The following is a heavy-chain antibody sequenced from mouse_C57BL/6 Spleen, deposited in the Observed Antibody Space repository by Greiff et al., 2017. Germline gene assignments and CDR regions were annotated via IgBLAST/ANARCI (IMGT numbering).Heavy chain of an antibody. D-gene: IGHD2-1*01. CDR2: IGPSDSYT. V-gene: IGHV1-69*01. CDR1: GYTFTSYW. CDR3: ARMAYYGNSYFDY. Sequence: QVQLQQPGADFVMPGASVKLSCKASGYTFTSYWMPWVKQRPGKGLEWIGKIGPSDSYTNSTQKLKGKSTLTVDKSSSTGYMKLSRLTSEDSAVYYCARMAYYGNSYFDYWGQGTTLTVSS. J-gene: IGHJ2*01.